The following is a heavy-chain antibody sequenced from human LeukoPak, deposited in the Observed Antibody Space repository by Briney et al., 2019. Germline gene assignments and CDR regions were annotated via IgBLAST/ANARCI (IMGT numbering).Heavy chain of an antibody. D-gene: IGHD6-19*01. CDR1: GFTFSSYV. CDR2: ISGSGGST. J-gene: IGHJ4*02. CDR3: AKDPRGSGWYYFDY. V-gene: IGHV3-23*01. Sequence: GGSLRVSCAASGFTFSSYVMRWVRPAPGKGLEGISAISGSGGSTNYADTVKGRFTISRDNSKNTLYLQMNSLRAEDTAVYYCAKDPRGSGWYYFDYWGQGTLVTVSS.